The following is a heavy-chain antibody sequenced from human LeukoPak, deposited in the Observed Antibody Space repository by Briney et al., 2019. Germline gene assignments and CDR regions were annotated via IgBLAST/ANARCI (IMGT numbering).Heavy chain of an antibody. CDR1: GGTFSSYA. J-gene: IGHJ4*02. Sequence: SVKVSCKASGGTFSSYAISWVRQAPGQGLEWMGRIIPILGIANYAQKFQGRVTITADKSTSTAYMELSSLRSEDTAVYYCASSPYDSSGYYYAEYFDYWGQGTLVTVSS. CDR3: ASSPYDSSGYYYAEYFDY. CDR2: IIPILGIA. V-gene: IGHV1-69*04. D-gene: IGHD3-22*01.